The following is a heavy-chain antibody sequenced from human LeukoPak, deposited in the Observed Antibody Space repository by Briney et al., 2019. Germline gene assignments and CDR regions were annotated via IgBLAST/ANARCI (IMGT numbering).Heavy chain of an antibody. J-gene: IGHJ5*02. CDR1: GNTFTDSY. CDR2: INPNSGGT. D-gene: IGHD3-22*01. V-gene: IGHV1-2*02. Sequence: ASVKVSCKASGNTFTDSYMHWVRQAPGQGLEWMGWINPNSGGTNYAQKFQGRVTMTRDTSISTAYLDLSRLRSDDTAVYYCARDPSYYDSSGYYYGGWFDPWGQGTLVTVSS. CDR3: ARDPSYYDSSGYYYGGWFDP.